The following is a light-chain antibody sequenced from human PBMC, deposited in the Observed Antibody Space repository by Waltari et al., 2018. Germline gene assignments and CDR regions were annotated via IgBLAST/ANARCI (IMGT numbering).Light chain of an antibody. CDR1: SSDVGCYNY. V-gene: IGLV2-14*03. CDR3: SSYVSSDTLEL. Sequence: HSALTQPASVSGSPGQSITISCTGTSSDVGCYNYVSWYQQHPGKAPKLMIFDFRSRPSGVSSRFSGSSAGNTASLTISGLQAEDEADYYCSSYVSSDTLELFGGGTSLTVL. J-gene: IGLJ2*01. CDR2: DFR.